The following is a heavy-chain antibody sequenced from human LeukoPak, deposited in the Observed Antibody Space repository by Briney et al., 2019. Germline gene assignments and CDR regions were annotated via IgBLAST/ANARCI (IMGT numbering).Heavy chain of an antibody. Sequence: GRSLRLSCAASGFTFSSYGMHWVRQAPGKGLEWVGRIKSKTDGGTTDYAAPVKGRFTISRDDSKNTLYLQMNSLKTEDTAVYYCTIDIVVVVAALWGQGTLVTVSS. J-gene: IGHJ4*02. D-gene: IGHD2-15*01. CDR1: GFTFSSYG. CDR2: IKSKTDGGTT. V-gene: IGHV3-15*01. CDR3: TIDIVVVVAAL.